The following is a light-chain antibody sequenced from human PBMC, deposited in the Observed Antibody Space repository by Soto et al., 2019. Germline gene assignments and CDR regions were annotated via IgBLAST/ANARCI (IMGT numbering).Light chain of an antibody. V-gene: IGKV3-11*01. CDR3: QQRSTWPLT. CDR1: QSISSH. CDR2: DAS. Sequence: EIVLTQSPATLSLSPGERATLSCRVSQSISSHLAWYQQKPGQTPRLLMYDASNRATAVPARFSGSGSGTDFTLTISSLEPEDLAVYYCQQRSTWPLTFGGGTKVEIK. J-gene: IGKJ4*01.